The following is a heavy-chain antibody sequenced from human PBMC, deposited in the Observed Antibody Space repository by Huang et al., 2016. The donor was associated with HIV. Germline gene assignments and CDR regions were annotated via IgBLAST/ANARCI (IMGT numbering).Heavy chain of an antibody. V-gene: IGHV3-7*01. CDR3: ATKTGAMDI. CDR1: TFSFGAYW. D-gene: IGHD1-7*01. Sequence: VESGGRLVQPGGSIRLSCGGSTFSFGAYWMSWVRQTPGKGREWVANIKQDESEKYYVESVKGRFNISRDNAKKILFLQMDNVRVEDTATYYCATKTGAMDIWGQGTAVTVS. J-gene: IGHJ6*02. CDR2: IKQDESEK.